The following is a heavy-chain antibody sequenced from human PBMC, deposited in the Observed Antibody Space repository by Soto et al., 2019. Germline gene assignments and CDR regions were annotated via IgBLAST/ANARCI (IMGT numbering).Heavy chain of an antibody. J-gene: IGHJ6*02. CDR2: IDPIDSKT. D-gene: IGHD6-13*01. V-gene: IGHV5-10-1*03. Sequence: EVQLEQSGAEVKKPGESLRISCKGSGYNFDTYWINWVRQTPGKGLEWMGRIDPIDSKTKYSPSLDGHITISVDKTITTYYLQGRSLNASDTAIYYCARLIAAAGVYYYYAFDVWGQGTAVTVSS. CDR1: GYNFDTYW. CDR3: ARLIAAAGVYYYYAFDV.